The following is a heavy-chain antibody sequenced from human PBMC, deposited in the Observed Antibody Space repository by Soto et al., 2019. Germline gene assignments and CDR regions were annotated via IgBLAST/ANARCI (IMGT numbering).Heavy chain of an antibody. CDR3: TRQTDAVQWLVVPTDYNFDY. D-gene: IGHD6-19*01. CDR2: IRSKTNSYAT. CDR1: GFTFGGSA. J-gene: IGHJ4*02. V-gene: IGHV3-73*02. Sequence: EGQLVESGGGLVQPGGSLKLSCAASGFTFGGSAMHWVRQASGKGLEWVGHIRSKTNSYATAYAESVKGRFTIPRDDSMNTAYLQRNSLKTEDTTVYFCTRQTDAVQWLVVPTDYNFDYWGQGTLVTVAS.